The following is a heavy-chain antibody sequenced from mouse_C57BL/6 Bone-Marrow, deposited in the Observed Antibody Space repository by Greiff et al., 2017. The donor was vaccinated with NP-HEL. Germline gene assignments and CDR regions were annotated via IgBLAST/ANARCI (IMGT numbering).Heavy chain of an antibody. D-gene: IGHD3-2*01. CDR2: IYPRSGNT. Sequence: QVQLKESGAELARPGASVKLSCKASGYTFTSYGISWVKQRTGQGLEWIGEIYPRSGNTYYNEKFKGKATLTADKSSSIAYMELRSLTSEDSAVYFCARDRDGRYFDVWGTGTTVTVSS. CDR1: GYTFTSYG. V-gene: IGHV1-81*01. CDR3: ARDRDGRYFDV. J-gene: IGHJ1*03.